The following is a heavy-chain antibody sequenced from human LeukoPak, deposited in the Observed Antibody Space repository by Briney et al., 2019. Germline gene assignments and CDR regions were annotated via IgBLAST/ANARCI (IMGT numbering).Heavy chain of an antibody. Sequence: GGSLRLSCAASGFTFSSYSMNWVRQAPGKGLECVSSISSSSSYIYYADSVKGRSTISRDNAKNSLYLQMNSLRAENTAVYYCLQYNSGNTWGQGTLVSVSS. J-gene: IGHJ5*02. CDR1: GFTFSSYS. V-gene: IGHV3-21*01. CDR3: LQYNSGNT. CDR2: ISSSSSYI. D-gene: IGHD3-10*01.